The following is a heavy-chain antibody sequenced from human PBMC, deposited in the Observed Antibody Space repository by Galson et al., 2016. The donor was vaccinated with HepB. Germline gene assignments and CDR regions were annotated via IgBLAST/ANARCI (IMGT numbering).Heavy chain of an antibody. D-gene: IGHD5-18*01. CDR3: VRDTWKWGCNYASDASDI. CDR1: GFSVSSNY. CDR2: IHIGGST. Sequence: SLRLSCAASGFSVSSNYMSWVRQTPGKGLEWVSVIHIGGSTYSGDSVQGRVTISRDNSKNTVYLQMNSLRAEDTAVYFCVRDTWKWGCNYASDASDIWGRGTMVTVSS. J-gene: IGHJ3*02. V-gene: IGHV3-53*01.